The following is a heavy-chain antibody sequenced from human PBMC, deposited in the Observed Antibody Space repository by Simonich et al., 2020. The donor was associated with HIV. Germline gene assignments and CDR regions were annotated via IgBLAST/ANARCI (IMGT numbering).Heavy chain of an antibody. D-gene: IGHD6-13*01. CDR3: ARRTWEAAGTKYYYGMDV. CDR1: GGSFSGYY. V-gene: IGHV4-34*01. J-gene: IGHJ6*02. Sequence: QVQLQQWGAGLLKPSETLSLTCAVYGGSFSGYYWSWIRQPPGKGLEGIGAINHSGSTNYNPSLKGRVTISVDTSKNQFSLELSSGTAADTAVYYCARRTWEAAGTKYYYGMDVWGQGTTVTVSS. CDR2: INHSGST.